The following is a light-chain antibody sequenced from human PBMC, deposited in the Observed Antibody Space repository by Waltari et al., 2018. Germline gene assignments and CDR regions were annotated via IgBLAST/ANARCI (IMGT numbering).Light chain of an antibody. Sequence: DIVVTQSPLSLPVTPGEPASISCRSSQRLLHSKETNYLDWYLQKPGQSPQLLIYLGSNRATGVPDRFSGTGSGTDFTLKISRVEAEDVGVYYCRQTLHAVWTFGEGTKVEIK. CDR3: RQTLHAVWT. CDR1: QRLLHSKETNY. J-gene: IGKJ1*01. V-gene: IGKV2-28*01. CDR2: LGS.